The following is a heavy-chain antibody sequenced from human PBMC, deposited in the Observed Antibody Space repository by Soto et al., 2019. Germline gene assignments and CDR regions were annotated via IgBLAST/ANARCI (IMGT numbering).Heavy chain of an antibody. CDR1: GDPISTGGQY. J-gene: IGHJ4*02. CDR3: ARRPRHYFDY. CDR2: IYYTGST. V-gene: IGHV4-31*11. D-gene: IGHD3-10*01. Sequence: QVQLRESGPGLVKPSQTLSLTCVVSGDPISTGGQYWNWIRQFPGKGLEWIGDIYYTGSTHYNPSLQSRLTITVDTSRNRFSLKLYSVTVADTAVYYCARRPRHYFDYWGQGALVTVSP.